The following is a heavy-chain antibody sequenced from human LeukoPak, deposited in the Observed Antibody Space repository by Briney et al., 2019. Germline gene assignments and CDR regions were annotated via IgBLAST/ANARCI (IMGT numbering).Heavy chain of an antibody. CDR2: ISGSGGST. V-gene: IGHV3-23*01. CDR1: GFTFRSYG. D-gene: IGHD3-10*01. Sequence: GGSLRLSCAASGFTFRSYGMHWVRQAPGKGLEWVSAISGSGGSTYYADSVKGRFTISRDNSKNTLYLQMNSLRAEDTAVYYCARGLVGYYYGSGSPDYYMDVWGKGTTVTISS. J-gene: IGHJ6*03. CDR3: ARGLVGYYYGSGSPDYYMDV.